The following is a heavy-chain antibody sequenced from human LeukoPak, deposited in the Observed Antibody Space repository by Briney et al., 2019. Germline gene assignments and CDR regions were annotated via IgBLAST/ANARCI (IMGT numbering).Heavy chain of an antibody. D-gene: IGHD4-17*01. Sequence: GASVKVSCKVSGYTLTELSMHWVRQAPGKGLEWMGCFDPEDGETIYAQKFQGRVTMTEDTSTDTAYMELSSLRSEDTAVYYCATMEGGTTVTTYDYYYYYMDVWGKGTTVTISS. CDR3: ATMEGGTTVTTYDYYYYYMDV. CDR1: GYTLTELS. CDR2: FDPEDGET. V-gene: IGHV1-24*01. J-gene: IGHJ6*03.